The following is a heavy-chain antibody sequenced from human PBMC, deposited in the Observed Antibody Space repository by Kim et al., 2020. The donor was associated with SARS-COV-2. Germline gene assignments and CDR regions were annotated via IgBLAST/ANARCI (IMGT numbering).Heavy chain of an antibody. CDR2: TYYRSKWFY. J-gene: IGHJ1*01. Sequence: SQTLSLTCAITVDSVSSNIPAWNWFRPSPSRGLEWLGRTYYRSKWFYDYSVSVKGRITINADTSKHQLSLQLNSVTPEDTAVYFCARGGYVSGGYFYRYFQHWGLGTPVTV. CDR1: VDSVSSNIPA. V-gene: IGHV6-1*01. CDR3: ARGGYVSGGYFYRYFQH. D-gene: IGHD3-22*01.